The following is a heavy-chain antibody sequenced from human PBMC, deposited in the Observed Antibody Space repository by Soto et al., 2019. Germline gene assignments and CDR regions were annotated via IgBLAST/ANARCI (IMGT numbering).Heavy chain of an antibody. CDR3: ARTFGGGYYFDY. CDR1: GGSISTYY. CDR2: MDYSGST. J-gene: IGHJ4*02. V-gene: IGHV4-59*01. D-gene: IGHD3-16*01. Sequence: SETLSLTCTVSGGSISTYYWSWIRQPPGKGLEWIGYMDYSGSTNQNPSLKSRVTTSIDTSKNQLSLKLNSVTAADTAVYYCARTFGGGYYFDYWGQGTLVTVSS.